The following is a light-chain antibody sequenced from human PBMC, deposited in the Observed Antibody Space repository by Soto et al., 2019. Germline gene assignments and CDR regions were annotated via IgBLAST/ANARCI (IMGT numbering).Light chain of an antibody. CDR1: SSNIGKNY. CDR2: RNT. J-gene: IGLJ3*02. V-gene: IGLV1-47*01. Sequence: QSVLTQPPSASGTPGQRVTISCSGSSSNIGKNYVYWYQQLPGRAPKLLIYRNTQRPSGVPDQFSGSKSGTSASLAISGLRSEAEADYYFSVWDANLSAWVFGGGTKLTVL. CDR3: SVWDANLSAWV.